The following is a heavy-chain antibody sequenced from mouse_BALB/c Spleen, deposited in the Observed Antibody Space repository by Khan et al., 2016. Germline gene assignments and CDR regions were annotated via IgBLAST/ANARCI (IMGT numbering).Heavy chain of an antibody. CDR1: GNIFSSYW. Sequence: QVQLQQSGAELMKPGASVKISCKASGNIFSSYWIEWVKQRPGHGLEWIGEILPGSGSTNYNEKFKGKATFTAETSSNTAYMQLSSLTSEDSAVYYCGRYGNYAMDYWGQGTSVTVSS. J-gene: IGHJ4*01. CDR2: ILPGSGST. D-gene: IGHD2-1*01. V-gene: IGHV1-9*01. CDR3: GRYGNYAMDY.